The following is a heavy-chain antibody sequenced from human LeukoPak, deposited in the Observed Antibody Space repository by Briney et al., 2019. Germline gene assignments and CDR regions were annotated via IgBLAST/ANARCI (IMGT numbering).Heavy chain of an antibody. Sequence: PGGSLRLSCAASGFTFSSYAMSWVRQAPGKGLEWVSAISGSGGSTYYAASVKGRFTISRDNSKNTLYLQMNSLRAEDTAVYYCAKDGWRSSWFDYWGQGTLVTVSS. CDR1: GFTFSSYA. V-gene: IGHV3-23*01. CDR3: AKDGWRSSWFDY. J-gene: IGHJ4*02. D-gene: IGHD6-19*01. CDR2: ISGSGGST.